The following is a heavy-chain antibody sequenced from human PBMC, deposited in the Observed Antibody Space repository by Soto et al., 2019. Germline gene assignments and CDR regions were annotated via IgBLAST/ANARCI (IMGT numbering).Heavy chain of an antibody. CDR2: ISYDGSNK. J-gene: IGHJ3*02. D-gene: IGHD3-10*01. Sequence: GGSLRLSCAASGFTFSTYSMNWVRQAPGKGLEWVSVISYDGSNKYYADSVKGRFTISRDNSKNTLYLQMNSLRAEDTAVYYCARVLLTAFDIWGQGTMVTVSS. V-gene: IGHV3-30*03. CDR1: GFTFSTYS. CDR3: ARVLLTAFDI.